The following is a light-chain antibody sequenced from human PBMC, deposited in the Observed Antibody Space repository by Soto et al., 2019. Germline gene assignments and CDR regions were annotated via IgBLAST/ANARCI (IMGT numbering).Light chain of an antibody. CDR1: QSISSW. J-gene: IGKJ1*01. CDR3: QQYDSYSQT. Sequence: DIQTTQSPSTLSASVGDRVTITCRASQSISSWLAWYQQKPGKAPKLLIYDASSLQSGVPSRFSGSGSGTEFTLTISSLQPDDFATYYCQQYDSYSQTFGQGTKVDIK. V-gene: IGKV1-5*01. CDR2: DAS.